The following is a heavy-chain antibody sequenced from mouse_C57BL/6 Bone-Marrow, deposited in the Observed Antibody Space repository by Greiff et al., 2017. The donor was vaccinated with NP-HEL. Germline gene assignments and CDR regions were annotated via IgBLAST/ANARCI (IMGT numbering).Heavy chain of an antibody. Sequence: VQLQQPGAELVKPGASVKLSCKASGYTFTSYLMHWVKQRPGRGLGWIGRIDPNSGGTKYNEKFKSKATLTVDKPSSTAYMQLNSLTSEDSAVYDCARYYYGSSSFDYWGQGTTRTVSS. CDR1: GYTFTSYL. CDR2: IDPNSGGT. D-gene: IGHD1-1*01. J-gene: IGHJ2*01. CDR3: ARYYYGSSSFDY. V-gene: IGHV1-72*01.